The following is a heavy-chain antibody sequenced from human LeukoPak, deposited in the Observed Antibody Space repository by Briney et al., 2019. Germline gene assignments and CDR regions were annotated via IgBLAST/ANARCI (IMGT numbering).Heavy chain of an antibody. Sequence: GGSLRLSCAASGFTFSSYGMHWVRQAPGKGLEWVAVISYDGSNKYYADSVKGRFTISRDNPKNTLYLQMNSLRAEDTAVYYCAKGYYDSSGYYDYWGQGTLVTVSS. CDR1: GFTFSSYG. J-gene: IGHJ4*02. CDR2: ISYDGSNK. CDR3: AKGYYDSSGYYDY. V-gene: IGHV3-30*18. D-gene: IGHD3-22*01.